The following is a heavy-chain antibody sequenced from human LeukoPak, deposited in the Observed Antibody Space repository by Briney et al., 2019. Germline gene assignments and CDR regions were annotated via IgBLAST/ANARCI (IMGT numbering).Heavy chain of an antibody. CDR3: AKEGYSSGWRSYYYYYYMDV. CDR2: IRYDGSNK. CDR1: GFTFSSYG. Sequence: PGGSLRLSWAASGFTFSSYGMHWVRQAPGKGLEWVAFIRYDGSNKYYADSVKGRFTISRDNSKNTLYLQMNSLRAEDTAVYYCAKEGYSSGWRSYYYYYYMDVWGKGTTVTISS. V-gene: IGHV3-30*02. J-gene: IGHJ6*03. D-gene: IGHD6-19*01.